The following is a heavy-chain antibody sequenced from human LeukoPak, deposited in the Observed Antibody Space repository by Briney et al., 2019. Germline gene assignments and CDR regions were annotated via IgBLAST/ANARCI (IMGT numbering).Heavy chain of an antibody. Sequence: GGSLRLSCAASGFTFSNYGMNWVRQAPGKGLEWVSGISDRGGSTYFADSVKGRFTISRDTSKNTLYLQMNSLRAEETAVYYCARGSGYNYGFPDYWGQGTLVTVSS. V-gene: IGHV3-23*01. CDR1: GFTFSNYG. J-gene: IGHJ4*02. CDR3: ARGSGYNYGFPDY. CDR2: ISDRGGST. D-gene: IGHD5-18*01.